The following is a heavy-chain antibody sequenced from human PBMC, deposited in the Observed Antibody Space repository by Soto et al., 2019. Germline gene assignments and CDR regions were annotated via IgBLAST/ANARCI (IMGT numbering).Heavy chain of an antibody. CDR2: IYYSGST. J-gene: IGHJ4*02. CDR3: ARNRPLRLAVAGFFDY. D-gene: IGHD6-19*01. CDR1: GGSISSSSYY. Sequence: QLQLQESGPGLVKPSETLSLTCTVSGGSISSSSYYWGWIRQPPGKGLEWIGSIYYSGSTYYNPSLKSRVTISVDPSKNQFSLKLSSVTAADTAVYYCARNRPLRLAVAGFFDYWGQGTLVTVSS. V-gene: IGHV4-39*01.